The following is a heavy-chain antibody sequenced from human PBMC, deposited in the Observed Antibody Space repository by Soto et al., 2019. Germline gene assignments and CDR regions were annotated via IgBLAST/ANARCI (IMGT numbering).Heavy chain of an antibody. V-gene: IGHV3-9*01. CDR2: ISWNSGKI. CDR3: AKDKSNEELSVYYYNGLDV. Sequence: EVQLVESGGGLVQPGRSLTLSCEASGFAFDDHAMHWVRQVPGKGLEWVSSISWNSGKIGYAGSVKGRFTISRDNAKNFVYLQMNSLRTEDTALYDCAKDKSNEELSVYYYNGLDVWGQGTTVIVSS. CDR1: GFAFDDHA. J-gene: IGHJ6*02. D-gene: IGHD1-7*01.